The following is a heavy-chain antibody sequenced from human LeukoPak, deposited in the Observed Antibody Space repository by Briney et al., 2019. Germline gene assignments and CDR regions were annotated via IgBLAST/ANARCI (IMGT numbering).Heavy chain of an antibody. CDR2: IYYSGST. Sequence: SETLSLTCTVSGGSISSSSYYWGWIRQPPGKGLEWIGSIYYSGSTYCNPSLKSRVTISVDTSKNQFSLKLSSVTAADTAVYYCARDGDYYDSSGYPTHTFDYWGQGTLVTVSS. CDR1: GGSISSSSYY. V-gene: IGHV4-39*07. CDR3: ARDGDYYDSSGYPTHTFDY. J-gene: IGHJ4*02. D-gene: IGHD3-22*01.